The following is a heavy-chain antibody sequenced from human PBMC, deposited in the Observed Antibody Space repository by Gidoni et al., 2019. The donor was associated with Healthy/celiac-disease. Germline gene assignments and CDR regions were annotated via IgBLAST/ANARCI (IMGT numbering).Heavy chain of an antibody. D-gene: IGHD3-16*01. J-gene: IGHJ2*01. CDR3: ARLYDYVWGSENYWYFDL. V-gene: IGHV1-69*01. CDR1: GGTFSRSA. Sequence: QVQLVQSGAEVKKPGSSVQVSCKASGGTFSRSAISWVRQAPGQGLEWMGGIIPIFGTANYAQKFQGRVTITADESTSTAYMELSSLRSEDTAVYYCARLYDYVWGSENYWYFDLWGRGTLVTVSS. CDR2: IIPIFGTA.